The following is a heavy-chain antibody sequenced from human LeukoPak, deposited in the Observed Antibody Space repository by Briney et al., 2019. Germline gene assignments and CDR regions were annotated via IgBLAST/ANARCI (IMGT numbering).Heavy chain of an antibody. CDR2: IIPIFGTA. CDR3: ARGSLISQYSGGLYWFDP. J-gene: IGHJ5*02. D-gene: IGHD2-21*01. Sequence: GASVKVSCKASGGAFSSYAISWVRQAPGQGLEWMGGIIPIFGTANYAQKFQGRVTITTDESTSTAYMELSSLRSEDTAVYYCARGSLISQYSGGLYWFDPWGQGTPVTVSS. V-gene: IGHV1-69*05. CDR1: GGAFSSYA.